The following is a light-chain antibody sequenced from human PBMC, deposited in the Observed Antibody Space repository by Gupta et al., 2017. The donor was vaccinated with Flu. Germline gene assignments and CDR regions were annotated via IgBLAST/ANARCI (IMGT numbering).Light chain of an antibody. CDR1: SGSVSSNYS. CDR2: STT. V-gene: IGLV8-61*01. CDR3: VLYMGSGNWV. Sequence: SGSVSSNYSPAWYQQTPGQPPRTLIYSTTSRCSGVPARFSGSILGNRASLTIRGAQADDESDYYCVLYMGSGNWVFGGGTKLTVL. J-gene: IGLJ3*02.